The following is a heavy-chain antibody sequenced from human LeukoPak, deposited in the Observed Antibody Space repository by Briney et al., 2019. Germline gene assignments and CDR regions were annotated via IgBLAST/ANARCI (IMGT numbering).Heavy chain of an antibody. CDR2: INPSGGST. V-gene: IGHV1-46*01. J-gene: IGHJ6*02. D-gene: IGHD3-9*01. CDR3: ARAPLRYSDWLPRDV. CDR1: GYTFTSYY. Sequence: GASVKVSCKASGYTFTSYYMHWVRQAPGQGLEWMGIINPSGGSTSYAQKFQGRVTMTRDTSTSTVYMELSSLRSEDTAVYYCARAPLRYSDWLPRDVWGQGTTVTVSS.